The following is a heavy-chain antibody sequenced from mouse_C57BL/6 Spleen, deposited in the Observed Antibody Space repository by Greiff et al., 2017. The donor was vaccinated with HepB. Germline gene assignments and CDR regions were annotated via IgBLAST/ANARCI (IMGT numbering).Heavy chain of an antibody. CDR1: GYTFTSYW. Sequence: VQLQQPGAELVKPGASVKMSCKASGYTFTSYWITWVKQRPGQGLEWIGDIYPGSGSTNYNEKFKSKATLTVDTSSSTAYMQLSSLTSEDSAVYYCARGQNYDEAWFAYWGQGTLVTVSA. V-gene: IGHV1-55*01. D-gene: IGHD2-4*01. CDR2: IYPGSGST. J-gene: IGHJ3*01. CDR3: ARGQNYDEAWFAY.